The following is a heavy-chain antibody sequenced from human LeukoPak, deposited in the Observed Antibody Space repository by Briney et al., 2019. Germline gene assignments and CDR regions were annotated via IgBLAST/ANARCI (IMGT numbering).Heavy chain of an antibody. J-gene: IGHJ3*02. D-gene: IGHD3-9*01. V-gene: IGHV4-61*01. CDR1: GGSISSGSISSYS. Sequence: SSETLSLTCTVSGGSISSGSISSYSWSWVRQPPGRGLEWIGYIYYSGSTNYNPSLKSRVTMSVDTSKNQFSLKLSSVTAADTAVYYCARDDPRLGAFDIWGQGTMVTVSS. CDR3: ARDDPRLGAFDI. CDR2: IYYSGST.